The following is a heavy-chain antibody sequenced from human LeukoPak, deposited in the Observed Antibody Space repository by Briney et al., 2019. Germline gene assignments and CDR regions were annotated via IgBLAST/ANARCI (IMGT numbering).Heavy chain of an antibody. D-gene: IGHD3-10*01. CDR2: IIPIFGTP. Sequence: ASVKVSCKASGGTFSSYAINWVRQAPGQGLEWMGGIIPIFGTPNYAQKFQGRVTITADESTSTAYMELSSLRSEDTAVYYCASHYASGSYYPHYWSQGTLVTVSS. CDR3: ASHYASGSYYPHY. V-gene: IGHV1-69*13. J-gene: IGHJ4*02. CDR1: GGTFSSYA.